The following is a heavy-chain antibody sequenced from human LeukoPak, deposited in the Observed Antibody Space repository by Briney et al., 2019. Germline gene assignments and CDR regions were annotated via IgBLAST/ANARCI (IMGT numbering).Heavy chain of an antibody. CDR1: GFTFSDHY. J-gene: IGHJ4*02. V-gene: IGHV3-11*01. CDR3: ARDRHGFFDY. Sequence: GGSLRLSCAASGFTFSDHYMIWLRQAPGKGLESISYISHNGDTKYYADSVKGRLSISRDNAKSSLYLEMNSLRVEDTAVYYCARDRHGFFDYWGQRTLVTVSS. CDR2: ISHNGDTK.